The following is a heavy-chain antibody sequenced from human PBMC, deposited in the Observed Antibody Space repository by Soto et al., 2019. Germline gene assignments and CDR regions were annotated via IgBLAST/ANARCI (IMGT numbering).Heavy chain of an antibody. Sequence: SETPSLTCTVSGGSISSYYWSWIRQPAGKGLEWIGRIYTSGSTNYNPSLKSRVTMSVDTSKNQFSLKLSSVTAADTAVYHCASTTYYYDSSGYSVFDYWGQGTLVTVSS. CDR3: ASTTYYYDSSGYSVFDY. D-gene: IGHD3-22*01. CDR2: IYTSGST. CDR1: GGSISSYY. V-gene: IGHV4-4*07. J-gene: IGHJ4*02.